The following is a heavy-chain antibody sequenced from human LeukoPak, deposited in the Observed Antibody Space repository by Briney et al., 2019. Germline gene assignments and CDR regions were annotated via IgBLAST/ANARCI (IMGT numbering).Heavy chain of an antibody. CDR1: GGSFSGYY. V-gene: IGHV4-34*01. Sequence: SETLSLTCAVYGGSFSGYYWSWIRQPPGKGLEWIGEINHSGSTNYDPSLKSGVTISIDTSKNQFSLKLSSVTAADTAAYYCARNTHYYGSGSYGMDVWGQGTTVTVSS. D-gene: IGHD3-10*01. J-gene: IGHJ6*02. CDR2: INHSGST. CDR3: ARNTHYYGSGSYGMDV.